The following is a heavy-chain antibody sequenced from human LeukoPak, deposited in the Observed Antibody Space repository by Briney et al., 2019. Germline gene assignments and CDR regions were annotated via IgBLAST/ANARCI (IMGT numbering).Heavy chain of an antibody. V-gene: IGHV3-30*03. CDR1: GFTFSSYG. Sequence: PGRSLRLSCAASGFTFSSYGMHWVRQAPGKGLEWVAVISYDGSNKYYADSVKGRFTISRDNSKNTLYLQMNSLRAEDTAVYYCAGVYSSSNLPWFDHWGQGTLVTVSS. J-gene: IGHJ5*02. D-gene: IGHD6-6*01. CDR2: ISYDGSNK. CDR3: AGVYSSSNLPWFDH.